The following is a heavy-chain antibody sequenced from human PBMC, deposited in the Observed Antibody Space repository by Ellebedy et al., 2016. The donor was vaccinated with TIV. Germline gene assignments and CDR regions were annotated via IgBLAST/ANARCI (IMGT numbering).Heavy chain of an antibody. Sequence: MPGGSLRLSCTVSAGSISNYYWSWIRQPPGEGLEWIGYIYYSGSTNYNPSLKSRVTMSVDSSRNQFSLKLSSVTAADTAVFYCARTSYYDSSGYPLFDYWGQGTLVTVSS. J-gene: IGHJ4*02. CDR3: ARTSYYDSSGYPLFDY. CDR2: IYYSGST. D-gene: IGHD3-22*01. V-gene: IGHV4-59*08. CDR1: AGSISNYY.